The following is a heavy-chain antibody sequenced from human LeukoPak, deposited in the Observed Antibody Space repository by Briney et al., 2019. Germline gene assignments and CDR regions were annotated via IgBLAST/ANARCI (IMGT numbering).Heavy chain of an antibody. CDR1: GFIFSNYA. CDR2: ISGSGAST. Sequence: GGSLRLSCAASGFIFSNYAMSWVRQAPGKGLEWVSVISGSGASTQSADPAKGRFTISRDNSKNILYLQMNSLRAEDTAVYYCAVTGRHYSGNWGQGTLVTVSS. J-gene: IGHJ4*02. CDR3: AVTGRHYSGN. V-gene: IGHV3-23*01. D-gene: IGHD7-27*01.